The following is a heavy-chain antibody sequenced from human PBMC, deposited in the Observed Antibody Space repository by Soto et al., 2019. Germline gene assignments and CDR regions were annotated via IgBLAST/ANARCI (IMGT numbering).Heavy chain of an antibody. CDR2: ICYSGLT. D-gene: IGHD2-21*02. J-gene: IGHJ4*02. Sequence: TLSPSFTVSGCSISSGGYYLSLIRQHPRKGLEWIGYICYSGLTYSTTSLKSRVTISVDTSKNQFSLKLSSVTAADTALYYCASFGLGGDYYYFDYWGQGTLVTVSS. V-gene: IGHV4-31*02. CDR1: GCSISSGGYY. CDR3: ASFGLGGDYYYFDY.